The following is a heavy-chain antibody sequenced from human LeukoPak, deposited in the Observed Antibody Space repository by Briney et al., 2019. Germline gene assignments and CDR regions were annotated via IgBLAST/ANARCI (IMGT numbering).Heavy chain of an antibody. CDR2: INPNSGGT. Sequence: ASVKVSCKASGYTFTGYYMHWVRQAPGQGLEWMGWINPNSGGTNYAQKFQGRVTMTRDTSISTAYMELSRLRSDDTAVYYCARSLLGGGSYSLNFDYWGQGTLVTVSS. V-gene: IGHV1-2*02. CDR1: GYTFTGYY. J-gene: IGHJ4*02. D-gene: IGHD1-26*01. CDR3: ARSLLGGGSYSLNFDY.